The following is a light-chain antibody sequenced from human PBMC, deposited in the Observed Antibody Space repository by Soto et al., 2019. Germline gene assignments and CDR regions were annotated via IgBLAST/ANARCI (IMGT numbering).Light chain of an antibody. CDR3: QHGYSSPLT. CDR1: QGISSY. V-gene: IGKV1-8*01. CDR2: AAS. Sequence: AIQMTQSPSSLSASKGDRVTITCRASQGISSYLAWYQRKPGKAPKLLIYAASTLQSGVPSRFSGSGSGTDFTLTISSLQPEDFATYFCQHGYSSPLTFGGGTKVDI. J-gene: IGKJ4*01.